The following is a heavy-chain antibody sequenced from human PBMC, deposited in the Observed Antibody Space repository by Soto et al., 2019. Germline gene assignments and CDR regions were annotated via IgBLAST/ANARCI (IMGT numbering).Heavy chain of an antibody. CDR1: GDSISNYH. CDR3: ARFSGYYSAFDY. V-gene: IGHV4-59*01. Sequence: PSETLSLTXTVSGDSISNYHWSWVRQPPGKGLECIGYIYSSGSTNYNPSLKSRVTISVDTSKNEFSLKLTSVTAADTAIYYCARFSGYYSAFDYWGQGTPVTVSS. J-gene: IGHJ4*02. CDR2: IYSSGST. D-gene: IGHD1-26*01.